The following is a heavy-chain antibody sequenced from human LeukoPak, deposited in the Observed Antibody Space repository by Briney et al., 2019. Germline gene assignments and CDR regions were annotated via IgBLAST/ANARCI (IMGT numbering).Heavy chain of an antibody. D-gene: IGHD3-3*01. V-gene: IGHV3-7*01. CDR1: GFTFSSYA. CDR2: IKQDGSEK. Sequence: GESLRLSCAASGFTFSSYAMSWVRQAPGKGLEWVANIKQDGSEKYYVDSVKGRFTISRDNAKNSLYLQMNSLRAEDTAVYYCARAGAYYDFWSGYYNFDYWGQGTLVTVSS. J-gene: IGHJ4*02. CDR3: ARAGAYYDFWSGYYNFDY.